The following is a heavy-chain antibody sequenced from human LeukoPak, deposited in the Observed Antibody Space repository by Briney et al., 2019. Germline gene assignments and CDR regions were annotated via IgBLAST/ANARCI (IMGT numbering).Heavy chain of an antibody. Sequence: GGSLRLSCAASGFAFSNYAMSWVRQAPGKGLEWVSSLSGGGDSRYYADSVMGRFTISRDNSKNTLYLQMNGLRAEDTAVYYCAKAVRSMVTGGGYFDSWGQGTLVTVSS. CDR3: AKAVRSMVTGGGYFDS. J-gene: IGHJ4*02. CDR2: LSGGGDSR. D-gene: IGHD3-10*01. CDR1: GFAFSNYA. V-gene: IGHV3-23*01.